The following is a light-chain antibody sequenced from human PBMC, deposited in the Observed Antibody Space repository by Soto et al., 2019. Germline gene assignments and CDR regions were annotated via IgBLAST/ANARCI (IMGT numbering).Light chain of an antibody. Sequence: ESVETQSPPTLSVSPGERATLSCRGGRSVRSNCDWSWEKHSPAPRPLIHGASARATGIPARFSGSGSGTEFALTISSLKSEDFAVYDCQQYNNWPPWTFGQGTKVDI. V-gene: IGKV3-15*01. J-gene: IGKJ1*01. CDR3: QQYNNWPPWT. CDR2: GAS. CDR1: RSVRSN.